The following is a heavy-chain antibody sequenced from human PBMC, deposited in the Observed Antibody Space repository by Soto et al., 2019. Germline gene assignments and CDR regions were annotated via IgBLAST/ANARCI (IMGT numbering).Heavy chain of an antibody. Sequence: QVQLVQSGAEVKKPGSSVKVSCKASGGTFSSYAISWVRQAPGQGLEWMGGIIPIFGTANYAQKFQGRVTITADESTSTAYMELSSLRSEDTAVYYCARWAKTARPYDYVWGTHQFWFDPWGQGTLVTVSS. J-gene: IGHJ5*02. CDR2: IIPIFGTA. D-gene: IGHD3-16*01. CDR3: ARWAKTARPYDYVWGTHQFWFDP. CDR1: GGTFSSYA. V-gene: IGHV1-69*01.